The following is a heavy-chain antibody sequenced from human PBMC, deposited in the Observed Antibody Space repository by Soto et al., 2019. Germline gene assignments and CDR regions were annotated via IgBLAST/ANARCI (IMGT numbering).Heavy chain of an antibody. Sequence: SETLSLTCAVSGGSISSGGYSWSWIRQPPGKGLKWIGYTYHSGITNYNPSLKSRVNILVDTSKNQFSLTVTSVTAVDTAVYYCARGSTRFDPWGQGTLVTVSS. V-gene: IGHV4-61*08. J-gene: IGHJ5*02. CDR3: ARGSTRFDP. CDR1: GGSISSGGYS. D-gene: IGHD2-2*01. CDR2: TYHSGIT.